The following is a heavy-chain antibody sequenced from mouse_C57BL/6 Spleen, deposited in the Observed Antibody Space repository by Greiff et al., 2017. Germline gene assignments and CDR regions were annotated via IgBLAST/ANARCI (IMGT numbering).Heavy chain of an antibody. CDR3: ARGDYYDYDVLYAMDY. CDR1: GYTFTSYG. D-gene: IGHD2-4*01. CDR2: VYPRSGNT. J-gene: IGHJ4*01. Sequence: VQVVESGAELARPGASVKLSCKASGYTFTSYGISWVKQRTGQGLEWIGEVYPRSGNTYYNEKFKGKATLPADKSSSTAYMELRSLTSEDSAVYFCARGDYYDYDVLYAMDYWGQGTSVTVSS. V-gene: IGHV1-81*01.